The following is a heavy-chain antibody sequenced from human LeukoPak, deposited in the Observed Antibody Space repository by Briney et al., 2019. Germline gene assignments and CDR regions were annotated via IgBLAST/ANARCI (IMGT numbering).Heavy chain of an antibody. CDR2: INAGNGNT. Sequence: GASVKVSCKASGGTFSSYAMHWVRQAPGQRLEWMGWINAGNGNTKYSQKFQGRVTITRDTSASTAYMELSSLRSEDTAVYYCAREPPIQLWLISYYGMDVWGQGTTVTVSS. V-gene: IGHV1-3*01. D-gene: IGHD5-18*01. J-gene: IGHJ6*02. CDR1: GGTFSSYA. CDR3: AREPPIQLWLISYYGMDV.